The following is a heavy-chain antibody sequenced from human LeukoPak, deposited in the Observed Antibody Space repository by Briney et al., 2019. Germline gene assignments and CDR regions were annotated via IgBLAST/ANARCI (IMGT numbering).Heavy chain of an antibody. D-gene: IGHD3-9*01. J-gene: IGHJ4*02. CDR3: ARDLSLRYFDWLLYYYFDY. Sequence: QPGGSLRLSCAASGFTFSSYWMSWVRQAPGKGLEWVANIKQDGSEKYYVDSVKGRFTISRDNAKNSLYLQMNSLRAEDTAVYYCARDLSLRYFDWLLYYYFDYWGQGTLVTVSS. V-gene: IGHV3-7*03. CDR1: GFTFSSYW. CDR2: IKQDGSEK.